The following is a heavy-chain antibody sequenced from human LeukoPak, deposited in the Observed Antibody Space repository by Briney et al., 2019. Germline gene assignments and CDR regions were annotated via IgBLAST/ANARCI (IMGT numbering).Heavy chain of an antibody. J-gene: IGHJ4*02. CDR1: GFTFSSYS. CDR3: VRVGVSSWSAFFDY. CDR2: ISSSSSYI. Sequence: GGSLRLSCAASGFTFSSYSMNWVRQAPGKGLEWVSSISSSSSYIYYADSVKGRFTISRDNAKNSLYLQMNSLRAEDTAVYYCVRVGVSSWSAFFDYWGEGTLVTVSS. V-gene: IGHV3-21*01. D-gene: IGHD6-13*01.